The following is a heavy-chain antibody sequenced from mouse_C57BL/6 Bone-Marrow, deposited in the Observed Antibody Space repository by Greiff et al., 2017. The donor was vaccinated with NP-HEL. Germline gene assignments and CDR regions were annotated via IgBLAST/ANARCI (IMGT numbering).Heavy chain of an antibody. Sequence: EVKLMESGGGLVKPGGSLKLSCAASGFTFSDYGMHWVRQAPEKGLEWVAYISSGSSTIYYADTVKGRFTISRDNAKNTLFLQMTSLRSEDTAMYYCARPHYGSSSYAMDYWGQGTSVTVSS. V-gene: IGHV5-17*01. CDR3: ARPHYGSSSYAMDY. CDR1: GFTFSDYG. J-gene: IGHJ4*01. D-gene: IGHD1-1*01. CDR2: ISSGSSTI.